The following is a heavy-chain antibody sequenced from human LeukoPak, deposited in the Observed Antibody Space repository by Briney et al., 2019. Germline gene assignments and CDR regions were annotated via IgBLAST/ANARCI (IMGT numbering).Heavy chain of an antibody. CDR3: ATVNSGSFEGVDY. CDR2: VDPEDGET. D-gene: IGHD1-26*01. Sequence: ASVKVSCKVSGYTFTDYYMHWVQQAPEKGLEWMGLVDPEDGETIYAEKFQGRVTITADTSTDTAYMELSSLRSEDTAVYYCATVNSGSFEGVDYWGQGTLVTVSS. CDR1: GYTFTDYY. J-gene: IGHJ4*02. V-gene: IGHV1-69-2*01.